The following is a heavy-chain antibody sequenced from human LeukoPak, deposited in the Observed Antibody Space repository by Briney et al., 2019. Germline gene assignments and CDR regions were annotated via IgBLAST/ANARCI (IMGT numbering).Heavy chain of an antibody. CDR2: ISRDGSSK. J-gene: IGHJ4*02. CDR1: GFTFSTYA. D-gene: IGHD3-10*01. CDR3: ARDYSGSGTIDY. V-gene: IGHV3-30*03. Sequence: GGSLRLSCAASGFTFSTYALHWVRQAPGKGLEWVAVISRDGSSKYYVDSVKGRFTISRDNSMNTLYLQMNSLRPEDTAVYYCARDYSGSGTIDYWGQGTLVTVSS.